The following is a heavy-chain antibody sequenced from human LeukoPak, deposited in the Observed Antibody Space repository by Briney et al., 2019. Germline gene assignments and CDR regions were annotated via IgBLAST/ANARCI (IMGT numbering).Heavy chain of an antibody. CDR2: INPSGTGT. CDR1: GYTITNNY. D-gene: IGHD5-24*01. J-gene: IGHJ5*02. CDR3: ATDHSMANTAWWFDP. V-gene: IGHV1-46*01. Sequence: GASVKVSCKAPGYTITNNYMHWVRQAPGQGLEWMGVINPSGTGTSYAQKFQGRITMSRDTSTSTVYMELSSLRSEDTAFYYCATDHSMANTAWWFDPWGQGTLVTVSS.